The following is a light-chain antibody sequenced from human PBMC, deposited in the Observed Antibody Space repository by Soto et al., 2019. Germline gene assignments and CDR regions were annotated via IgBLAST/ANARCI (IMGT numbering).Light chain of an antibody. J-gene: IGKJ1*01. Sequence: EIVLTQSPATLSLSPGERATLSCRASQSVSSNYVAWFHQKPGQAPRLLIFATSRRATDIPDRLSDSGSGTDFTLTISGMEPEDFAVYYCHHYGNSPTFGQGTKVDIK. CDR3: HHYGNSPT. V-gene: IGKV3-20*01. CDR2: ATS. CDR1: QSVSSNY.